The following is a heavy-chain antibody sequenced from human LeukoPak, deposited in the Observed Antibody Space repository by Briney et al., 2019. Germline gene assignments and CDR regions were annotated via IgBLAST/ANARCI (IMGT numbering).Heavy chain of an antibody. D-gene: IGHD2-2*01. CDR2: VNPNSGNT. CDR3: ARGLNLDCSSTSCFGFDP. CDR1: GYTFTSYD. V-gene: IGHV1-8*01. J-gene: IGHJ5*02. Sequence: ASVKVSCKASGYTFTSYDINWVRQATGQGLEWMGWVNPNSGNTGYAQKFQGRVTMTRNTSISTAYMELSSLRSEDTAVYYCARGLNLDCSSTSCFGFDPWGQGTLVTVSS.